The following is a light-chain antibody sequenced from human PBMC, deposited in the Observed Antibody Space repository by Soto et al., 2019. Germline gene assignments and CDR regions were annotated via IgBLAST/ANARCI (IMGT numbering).Light chain of an antibody. CDR3: CSYAGSSSSI. V-gene: IGLV2-23*02. J-gene: IGLJ1*01. CDR2: EVT. Sequence: QSALTQPASVSGSPGQSITISCSGTSSYVGTYNLVSWYQQYPGKAPRLMIYEVTKRPSGVSNRFSGSKSGNTASLTISGLQPEDEADYYCCSYAGSSSSIFGTGTKVTVL. CDR1: SSYVGTYNL.